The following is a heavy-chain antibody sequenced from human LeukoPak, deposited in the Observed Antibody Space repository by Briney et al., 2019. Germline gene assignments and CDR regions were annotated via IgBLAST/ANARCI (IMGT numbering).Heavy chain of an antibody. CDR1: GGSFSGCY. V-gene: IGHV4-34*01. D-gene: IGHD3-3*01. CDR3: ARGPYHSYYDFWSGYSHDAFDI. J-gene: IGHJ3*02. Sequence: PSETLSLTCAVYGGSFSGCYWSWIRQPPGKGLEWIGEINHSGSTNYNPSLKSRVTISVDTSKNQFSLKLSSVTAADTAVYYCARGPYHSYYDFWSGYSHDAFDIWGQGTMVTVSS. CDR2: INHSGST.